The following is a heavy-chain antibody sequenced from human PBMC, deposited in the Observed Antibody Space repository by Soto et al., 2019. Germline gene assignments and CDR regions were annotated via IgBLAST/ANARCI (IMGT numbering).Heavy chain of an antibody. J-gene: IGHJ3*02. CDR3: AREHSSGWSDAFDI. Sequence: QVQLVESGGGVVQPGRSLRLSCAASGFTFSSYAMHWVRQAPGKGLEWVAVISYDGSNKYYADSVEGRFTISRDNSKNTLYLQMNSLRAEDTAVYYCAREHSSGWSDAFDIWGQGTMVTVSS. CDR2: ISYDGSNK. D-gene: IGHD6-19*01. V-gene: IGHV3-30-3*01. CDR1: GFTFSSYA.